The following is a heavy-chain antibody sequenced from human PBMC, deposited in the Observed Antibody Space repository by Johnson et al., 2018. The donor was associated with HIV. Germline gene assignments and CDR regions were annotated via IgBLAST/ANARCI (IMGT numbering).Heavy chain of an antibody. CDR2: LGGSGGPT. J-gene: IGHJ3*02. Sequence: MLLVESGGGVVRPGGSLRLSCAASGFTFSSYAMSWVRQAPGKGLEWVSTLGGSGGPTYYADSVKGRFTVSRDNSKNTLFLQMTSLRAEDTAVYYCAKYGGHGTYFSAFEIWGQGTKVTVSS. D-gene: IGHD1-26*01. CDR1: GFTFSSYA. V-gene: IGHV3-23*04. CDR3: AKYGGHGTYFSAFEI.